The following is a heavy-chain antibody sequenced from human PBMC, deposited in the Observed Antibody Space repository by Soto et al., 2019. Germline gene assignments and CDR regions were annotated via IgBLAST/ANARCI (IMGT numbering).Heavy chain of an antibody. CDR2: INPNSGGT. Sequence: QVQLVQSGAEVKKPGASVKVSCKASGYTFTDFYMHWVRQAPGQGLEWMGWINPNSGGTKYAQNFHGWVTMTRETSISTAYIELSSLRSDDTAVYYCATSRTRRAVAGEKEYYFDYLGQGTLVTVSS. D-gene: IGHD6-19*01. CDR3: ATSRTRRAVAGEKEYYFDY. J-gene: IGHJ4*02. V-gene: IGHV1-2*04. CDR1: GYTFTDFY.